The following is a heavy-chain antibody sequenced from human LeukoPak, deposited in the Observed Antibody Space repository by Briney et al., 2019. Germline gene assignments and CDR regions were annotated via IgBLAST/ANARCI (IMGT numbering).Heavy chain of an antibody. CDR1: GGTFSSYA. CDR3: ARLASYDSSGYPTPFDY. J-gene: IGHJ4*02. V-gene: IGHV1-69*13. D-gene: IGHD3-22*01. Sequence: SVKVSCKASGGTFSSYAISWVRQAPGQGLEWMGGIIPIFGTANYAQKFQGRVTITADESTSTAYMELSSLRSEDTAVYYCARLASYDSSGYPTPFDYWGQGTLVTVSS. CDR2: IIPIFGTA.